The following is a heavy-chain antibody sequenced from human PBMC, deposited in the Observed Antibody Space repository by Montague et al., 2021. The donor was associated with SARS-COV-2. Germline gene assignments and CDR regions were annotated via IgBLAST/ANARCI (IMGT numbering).Heavy chain of an antibody. CDR3: ARGGYYDYDFDI. V-gene: IGHV4-59*01. Sequence: SETLSLTCTVSGGSISSYYWSWIRQPPGKGLEWIGYIYYSGSTNYNPSLKSRVPISVDTSTNQFSLQLSSVTAADRAVYYCARGGYYDYDFDIWGQGTMVTVSS. D-gene: IGHD3-22*01. CDR2: IYYSGST. J-gene: IGHJ3*02. CDR1: GGSISSYY.